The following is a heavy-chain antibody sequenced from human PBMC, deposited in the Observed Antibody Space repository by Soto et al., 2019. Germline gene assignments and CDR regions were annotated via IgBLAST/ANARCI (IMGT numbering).Heavy chain of an antibody. J-gene: IGHJ4*02. Sequence: PSETLSLTCNVSGGPIKTGDYYWNWIRQPPGKGLEWIGYVFYSGATNYSPSLKRRAAISMDTSKNQFSLSLTSVTAADTAVYYCARAGFSYGHLLFWGQGSRVTVSS. V-gene: IGHV4-30-4*01. CDR3: ARAGFSYGHLLF. CDR1: GGPIKTGDYY. CDR2: VFYSGAT. D-gene: IGHD3-10*01.